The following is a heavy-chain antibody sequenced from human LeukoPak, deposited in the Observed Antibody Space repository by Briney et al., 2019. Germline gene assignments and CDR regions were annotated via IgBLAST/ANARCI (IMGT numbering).Heavy chain of an antibody. Sequence: ASVKVSCKASGYTFTSYGISWVRQAPGQGLEWMGWISAYNVNTNYAQKLQGRVTMTTDTSTSTAYMELRSLRSDDTAVYYCARDKAVRYQLLLDYFDYWGQGTLVTVSS. CDR1: GYTFTSYG. V-gene: IGHV1-18*01. D-gene: IGHD2-2*01. CDR3: ARDKAVRYQLLLDYFDY. J-gene: IGHJ4*02. CDR2: ISAYNVNT.